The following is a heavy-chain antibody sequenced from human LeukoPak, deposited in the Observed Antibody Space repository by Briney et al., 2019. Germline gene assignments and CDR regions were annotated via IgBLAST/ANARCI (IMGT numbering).Heavy chain of an antibody. CDR2: ISYDGSNK. CDR3: AKVDDISAVFDY. V-gene: IGHV3-30*18. Sequence: GGSLRLSCAASGFTFSSYAMSWVRQAPGKGLEWVAVISYDGSNKYYADSVKGRFTISRDNSKNTLYLQMNSLRAEDTAVYYCAKVDDISAVFDYWGQGTLVTVSS. D-gene: IGHD3-9*01. CDR1: GFTFSSYA. J-gene: IGHJ4*02.